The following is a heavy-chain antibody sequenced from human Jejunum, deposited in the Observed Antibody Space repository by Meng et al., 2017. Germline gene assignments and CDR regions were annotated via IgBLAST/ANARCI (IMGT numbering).Heavy chain of an antibody. Sequence: SGPTLVKPTQTLTLTCTFSGFSLSTSGVGVGWIRQPPGKALECLALIYWDDDKRYNPSLKNRLTITKDTSKNQVVLTMTNMDPVDTATYYCAHRLAYSTNYNVGWFDTWGQGTLVTVSS. J-gene: IGHJ5*02. CDR1: GFSLSTSGVG. CDR3: AHRLAYSTNYNVGWFDT. CDR2: IYWDDDK. V-gene: IGHV2-5*02. D-gene: IGHD6-13*01.